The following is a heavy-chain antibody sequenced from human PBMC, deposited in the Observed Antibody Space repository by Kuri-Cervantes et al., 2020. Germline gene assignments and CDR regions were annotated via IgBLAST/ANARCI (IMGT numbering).Heavy chain of an antibody. CDR1: GFTFSSYG. Sequence: GGSLRLSCAASGFTFSSYGMHWVRQAPGKGREWVAVIWYDGSNKYYADSVKGRFTISRDNSKNTLYLQMNSLRAEDTAVYYCARDFRDLITVTTYHYYYGMDVWGQGTTVTVSS. CDR2: IWYDGSNK. J-gene: IGHJ6*02. D-gene: IGHD1-7*01. V-gene: IGHV3-33*01. CDR3: ARDFRDLITVTTYHYYYGMDV.